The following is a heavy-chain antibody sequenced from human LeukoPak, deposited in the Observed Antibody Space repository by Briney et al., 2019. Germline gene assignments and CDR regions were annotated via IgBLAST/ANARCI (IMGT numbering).Heavy chain of an antibody. CDR3: GKDKVPYYDILTGYPPYYFDY. Sequence: GRSLRLSCAASGFTFSSYGMHWVRQAPGKGLEWVAVISYDGSNKYYADSVKGRFTISRDNSKNTLYLQMNSLRAEDTAVYYCGKDKVPYYDILTGYPPYYFDYWGQGTLVTVSS. J-gene: IGHJ4*02. CDR1: GFTFSSYG. V-gene: IGHV3-30*18. CDR2: ISYDGSNK. D-gene: IGHD3-9*01.